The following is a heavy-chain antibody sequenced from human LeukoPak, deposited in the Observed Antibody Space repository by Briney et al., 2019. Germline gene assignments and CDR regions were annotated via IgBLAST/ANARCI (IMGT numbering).Heavy chain of an antibody. Sequence: PSETLSLTCTVSGGSISSSSYYWGWIRQPPGKGLEWIGSIYYSGSTYYNPSLKSRVTISVDTSKNQFSLKLSSVTAADTAVYYCARGLVLKRSSGWYFGPKTRWFDPWGQGTLVTVSS. CDR2: IYYSGST. V-gene: IGHV4-39*07. CDR1: GGSISSSSYY. D-gene: IGHD6-19*01. CDR3: ARGLVLKRSSGWYFGPKTRWFDP. J-gene: IGHJ5*02.